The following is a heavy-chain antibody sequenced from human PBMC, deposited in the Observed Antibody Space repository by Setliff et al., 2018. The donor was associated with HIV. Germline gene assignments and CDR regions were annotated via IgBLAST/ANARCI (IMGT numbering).Heavy chain of an antibody. CDR3: ARVVGSGRNYYYYYMDV. CDR1: GFTFSSYS. Sequence: GGSLRLSCAASGFTFSSYSMNWVRQAPGKGLEGVSSISSSSSTIYYADSVKGRFTISRDNAKNSLYLQMNSLRAEDTAVYYCARVVGSGRNYYYYYMDVWGKGTTVTVSS. D-gene: IGHD2-15*01. V-gene: IGHV3-48*01. CDR2: ISSSSSTI. J-gene: IGHJ6*03.